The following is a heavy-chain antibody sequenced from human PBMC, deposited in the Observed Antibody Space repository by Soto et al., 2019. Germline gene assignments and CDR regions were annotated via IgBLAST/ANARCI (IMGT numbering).Heavy chain of an antibody. D-gene: IGHD2-15*01. CDR2: ISGSSTYI. CDR3: ARDRCSGGSCYRNYAFDL. CDR1: GFLLSNYT. J-gene: IGHJ3*01. V-gene: IGHV3-21*06. Sequence: GGSLRLSCAVSGFLLSNYTMNLVRQSPGKGLEWVSSISGSSTYIYYADSVKGRFTISRDNAKNSLYLQMNSLRVEDTAVYYCARDRCSGGSCYRNYAFDLWGRGTLITVSS.